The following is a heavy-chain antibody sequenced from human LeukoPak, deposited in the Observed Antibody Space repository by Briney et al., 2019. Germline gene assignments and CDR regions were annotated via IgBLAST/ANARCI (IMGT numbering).Heavy chain of an antibody. V-gene: IGHV1-3*01. CDR1: GYTFTTYA. CDR3: AREVSGSGEYFQH. Sequence: GASVKVSCKASGYTFTTYAMQWVRQAPGQRLEWMGWINAGNGITYYSQKFQGRVTITRDTSASTAYMELSSLRSEDTAVYYCAREVSGSGEYFQHWGQGTLVTVSS. J-gene: IGHJ1*01. CDR2: INAGNGIT. D-gene: IGHD3-10*01.